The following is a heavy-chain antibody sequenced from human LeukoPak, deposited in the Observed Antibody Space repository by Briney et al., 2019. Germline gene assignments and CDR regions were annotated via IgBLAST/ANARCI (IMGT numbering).Heavy chain of an antibody. J-gene: IGHJ6*02. D-gene: IGHD3-9*01. CDR3: AHRRTYHDTLTGYYGSHGMDV. V-gene: IGHV2-5*02. CDR1: GFSLSTTGVD. Sequence: ESGPTLVKPTQTLTLTCSFSGFSLSTTGVDVSWIRQPPGKALEWLALIHWDDDKRYSPALKSRLTITKDTSKKQVVLIMTNMDPKDTATYYCAHRRTYHDTLTGYYGSHGMDVWGQGTTVIVSS. CDR2: IHWDDDK.